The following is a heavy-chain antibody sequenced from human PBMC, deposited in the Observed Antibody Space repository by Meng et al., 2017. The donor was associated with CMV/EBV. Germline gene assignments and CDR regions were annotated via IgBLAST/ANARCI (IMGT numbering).Heavy chain of an antibody. J-gene: IGHJ6*02. D-gene: IGHD3-10*01. CDR3: AASGGAGYYYYYGMDV. CDR2: IKQDGSEK. Sequence: GESLKISCAASGFTFSSYWMSWVRQAPGKGLEWVANIKQDGSEKYYVDSVKGRFTISRDNAKNSLYLQMNSLRAEDTAVYYCAASGGAGYYYYYGMDVWGQGTTVTVSS. CDR1: GFTFSSYW. V-gene: IGHV3-7*01.